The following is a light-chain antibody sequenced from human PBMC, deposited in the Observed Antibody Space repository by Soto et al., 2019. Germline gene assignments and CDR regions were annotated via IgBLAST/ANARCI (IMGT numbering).Light chain of an antibody. CDR3: QYYGTSPQT. V-gene: IGKV3-20*01. CDR1: QSVSSTY. Sequence: EVVLTQSPGTLSLSPGERATLSCRASQSVSSTYLAWYQQRPGQTPRLLVYEASTRATGIPDRFSGSGSGTDFTLTISRLEPGDFAVYYCQYYGTSPQTFGQGTKV. J-gene: IGKJ1*01. CDR2: EAS.